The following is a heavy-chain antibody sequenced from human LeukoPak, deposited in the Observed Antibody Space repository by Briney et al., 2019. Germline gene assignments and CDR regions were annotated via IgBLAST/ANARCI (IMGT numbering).Heavy chain of an antibody. J-gene: IGHJ4*02. CDR2: IRYDGSNK. V-gene: IGHV3-30*02. CDR1: GFTFSSYG. CDR3: ARQVGYSYGNHFDY. D-gene: IGHD5-18*01. Sequence: SGGSLRLSCAASGFTFSSYGMHWVRQAPGKGLEWVAFIRYDGSNKYYADSVKGRFTIPRDNSKNTLYLQMNSLRAEDTAVYYCARQVGYSYGNHFDYWGQGTLVTVSS.